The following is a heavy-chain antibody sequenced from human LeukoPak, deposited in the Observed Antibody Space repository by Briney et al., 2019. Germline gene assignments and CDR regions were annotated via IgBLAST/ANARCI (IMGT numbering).Heavy chain of an antibody. V-gene: IGHV4-59*01. D-gene: IGHD3-10*01. Sequence: SENLSLTCTVSGGSISSYYWSWIRQPPGKGLEWIGYIYYSGSTNYNPSLKSRVTISVDTSKNQFSLKVSSVTAADTAVYYCARDKPGSNSIDYWGQGTLVTVSS. CDR3: ARDKPGSNSIDY. CDR2: IYYSGST. CDR1: GGSISSYY. J-gene: IGHJ4*01.